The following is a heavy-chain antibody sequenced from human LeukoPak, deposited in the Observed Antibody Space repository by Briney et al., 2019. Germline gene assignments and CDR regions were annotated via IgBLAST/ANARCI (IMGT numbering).Heavy chain of an antibody. J-gene: IGHJ5*02. D-gene: IGHD3-3*01. CDR1: GFTFSSYS. CDR3: AKDAVLRFLEWLSFDNWFDP. Sequence: GGSLRLSCAASGFTFSSYSMNWVRQAPGKGLEWVAVISYDGSNKYYADSVKGRFTISRDNSKNTLYLQMNSLRAEDTAVYYCAKDAVLRFLEWLSFDNWFDPWGQGTLVTVSS. CDR2: ISYDGSNK. V-gene: IGHV3-30*18.